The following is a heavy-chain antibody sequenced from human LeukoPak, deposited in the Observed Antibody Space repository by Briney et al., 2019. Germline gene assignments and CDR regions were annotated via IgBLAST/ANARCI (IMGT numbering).Heavy chain of an antibody. Sequence: GGSLRLSCAASGFTFSSYGMHWVRQAPGKGLEWVAVISYDGSNKYYADSVKGRFTISRDNSKNTLYLQMNSLRAEDTAVYYCAKDSRYCSSTSCQGRNDYWGQGTLVTVSS. J-gene: IGHJ4*02. CDR3: AKDSRYCSSTSCQGRNDY. CDR1: GFTFSSYG. V-gene: IGHV3-30*18. CDR2: ISYDGSNK. D-gene: IGHD2-2*01.